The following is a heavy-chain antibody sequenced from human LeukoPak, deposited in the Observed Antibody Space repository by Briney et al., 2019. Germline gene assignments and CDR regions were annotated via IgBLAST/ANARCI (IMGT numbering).Heavy chain of an antibody. CDR3: ARFMGYCSGGSCQGDAFDI. CDR2: ISDSGRST. D-gene: IGHD2-15*01. V-gene: IGHV3-23*01. Sequence: GALRLSCAVSGITLSNYGMSWVRQAPGKGLEWVAGISDSGRSTNYADSVKGRFTISRDNPKTTLYLQMNSLRAEDTAVYFCARFMGYCSGGSCQGDAFDIWGQGTMVTVSS. J-gene: IGHJ3*02. CDR1: GITLSNYG.